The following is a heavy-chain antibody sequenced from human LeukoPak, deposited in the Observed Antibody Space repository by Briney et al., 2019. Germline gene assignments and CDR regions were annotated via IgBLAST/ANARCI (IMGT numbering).Heavy chain of an antibody. D-gene: IGHD3-3*01. CDR1: GYTFTGYG. CDR2: ISAYNGNT. J-gene: IGHJ4*02. Sequence: ASVKVSCKASGYTFTGYGISWVRQAPGQGLEWMGWISAYNGNTDYAQKLQGRVTMTTDTSTSTAYMELRSLRSDDTAVYYCARDLTRSGGGRRPIDYWGQGTLVTVSS. V-gene: IGHV1-18*01. CDR3: ARDLTRSGGGRRPIDY.